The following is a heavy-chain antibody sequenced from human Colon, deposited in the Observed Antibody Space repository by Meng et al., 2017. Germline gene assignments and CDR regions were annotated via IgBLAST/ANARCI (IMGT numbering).Heavy chain of an antibody. D-gene: IGHD4-17*01. CDR3: ARVNGDFDEAWFDP. CDR2: IHHGGTT. CDR1: GGSISSNYW. V-gene: IGHV4-4*02. Sequence: GSVQAWRPGLGELSGALSLTCAVFGGSISSNYWWRWVRQSPKKGLEWIGEIHHGGTTNYNPSLASRVSMSLDTSKNHFSLHLTSVTAADTAIYYCARVNGDFDEAWFDPWGQGTLVTVSS. J-gene: IGHJ5*02.